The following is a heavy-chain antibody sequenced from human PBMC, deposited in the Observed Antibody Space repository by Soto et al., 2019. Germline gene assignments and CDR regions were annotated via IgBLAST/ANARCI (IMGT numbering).Heavy chain of an antibody. CDR2: FDPEDGET. D-gene: IGHD3-10*01. CDR1: GYTLTELS. V-gene: IGHV1-24*01. CDR3: ATGSYYYGSGSPYYFDY. Sequence: ASVKVSCKVSGYTLTELSMHWVRQAPGKGLEWMGGFDPEDGETIYAQKVQGRVTMTEDTSTDTAYMELSSLRSEDTAVYYCATGSYYYGSGSPYYFDYWGQGTLVTVSS. J-gene: IGHJ4*02.